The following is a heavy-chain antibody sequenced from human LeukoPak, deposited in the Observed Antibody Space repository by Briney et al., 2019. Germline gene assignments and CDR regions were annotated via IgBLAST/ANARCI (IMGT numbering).Heavy chain of an antibody. D-gene: IGHD3-10*01. V-gene: IGHV4-61*02. CDR2: IYTSGST. CDR3: ARDTYYYGSGTYYFNY. CDR1: GGSISSGSYY. Sequence: KPSETLSLTCTVSGGSISSGSYYWHWIRQPAGKGLEWIGRIYTSGSTNYNPSLKSRVTISVDTSKNQFSLKLSSVTAADTAVYYCARDTYYYGSGTYYFNYWGQGTLVTVSS. J-gene: IGHJ4*02.